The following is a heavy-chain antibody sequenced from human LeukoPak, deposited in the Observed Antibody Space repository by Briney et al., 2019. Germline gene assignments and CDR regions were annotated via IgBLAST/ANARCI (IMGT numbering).Heavy chain of an antibody. CDR2: IYSGGAA. V-gene: IGHV3-66*02. J-gene: IGHJ4*02. D-gene: IGHD6-25*01. CDR1: GFTVSSNY. CDR3: ARGSSLAAAARAFDY. Sequence: PGGSLRLSCAASGFTVSSNYMGWVRQAPGRGLYWVSVIYSGGAAYYADSVKGRFTISRDSSKNTLYLQMNSLRNEDTAVYYCARGSSLAAAARAFDYWGQGTLVTVSS.